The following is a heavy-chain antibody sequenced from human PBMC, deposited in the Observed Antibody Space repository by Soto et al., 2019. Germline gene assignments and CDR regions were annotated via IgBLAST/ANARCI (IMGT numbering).Heavy chain of an antibody. J-gene: IGHJ6*02. D-gene: IGHD5-12*01. Sequence: SVKVSCKASGGTFSSYAISWVRQAPGQGLEWMGGIIPIFGTANYAQKFQGRVTITADESTSTAYMELSSLRSEDTAVYYCARSRDGYNFHYYYYGMDVWGQGTTVTVSS. V-gene: IGHV1-69*13. CDR1: GGTFSSYA. CDR2: IIPIFGTA. CDR3: ARSRDGYNFHYYYYGMDV.